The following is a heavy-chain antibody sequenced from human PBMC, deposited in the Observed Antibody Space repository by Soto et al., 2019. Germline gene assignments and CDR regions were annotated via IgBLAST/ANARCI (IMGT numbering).Heavy chain of an antibody. CDR2: INSRGDTK. CDR3: ARDQGGGSCYSCYYFAMDV. V-gene: IGHV3-48*01. D-gene: IGHD2-15*01. CDR1: GFYFSDYN. Sequence: QLVESGGGLAQPGGSLRLSWDASGFYFSDYNMNWVRQAPGKGLEWISYINSRGDTKYYADSVKGRFTISRDNAKKSLYLQTSSLTAEDTAVYYCARDQGGGSCYSCYYFAMDVW. J-gene: IGHJ6*01.